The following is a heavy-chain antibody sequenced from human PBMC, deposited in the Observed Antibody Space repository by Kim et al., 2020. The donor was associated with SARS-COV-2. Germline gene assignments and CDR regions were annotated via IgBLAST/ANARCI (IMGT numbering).Heavy chain of an antibody. CDR2: IYYSGST. CDR1: GGSVSSGSYY. D-gene: IGHD3-10*01. Sequence: SETLSLTCTVSGGSVSSGSYYWSWIRQPPGKGLEWIGYIYYSGSTNYNPSLKSRVTISVDTSKNQFSLKLSSVTAADTAVYYCASSEYGSGSYLFDYWGQGTLVTVSS. V-gene: IGHV4-61*01. CDR3: ASSEYGSGSYLFDY. J-gene: IGHJ4*02.